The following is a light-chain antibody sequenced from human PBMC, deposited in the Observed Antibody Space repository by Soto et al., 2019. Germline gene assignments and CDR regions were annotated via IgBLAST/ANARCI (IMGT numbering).Light chain of an antibody. J-gene: IGKJ4*01. CDR2: DAS. Sequence: EVVLTQSPSTLSLSPGERATLSCRATQSVSNHLAWYQHRPGQAPRLLIYDASNRATDIPARFSGSGSGTDFTLTISSLEPEDSAVYYCQQRSLWPVTFGGGTKVEIK. CDR3: QQRSLWPVT. CDR1: QSVSNH. V-gene: IGKV3-11*01.